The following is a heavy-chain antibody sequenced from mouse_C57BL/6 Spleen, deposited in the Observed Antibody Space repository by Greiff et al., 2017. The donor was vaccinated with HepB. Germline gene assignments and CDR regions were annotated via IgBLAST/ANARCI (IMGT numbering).Heavy chain of an antibody. CDR2: IYPGSGST. CDR1: GYTFTSYW. D-gene: IGHD1-1*01. CDR3: ARGVITTP. J-gene: IGHJ2*01. Sequence: QVHVKQPGAELVKPGASVKMSCKASGYTFTSYWITWVKQRPGQGLEWIGDIYPGSGSTNYNEKFKSKATLTVDTSSSTAYMQLSSLTSEDSAVYYCARGVITTPWGQGTTLTVSS. V-gene: IGHV1-55*01.